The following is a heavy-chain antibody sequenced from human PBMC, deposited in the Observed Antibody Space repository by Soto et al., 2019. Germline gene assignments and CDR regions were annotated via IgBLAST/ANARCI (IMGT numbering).Heavy chain of an antibody. CDR1: GGSISSYY. J-gene: IGHJ4*02. D-gene: IGHD1-26*01. CDR3: ASLSGSLYRGSYVY. V-gene: IGHV4-59*12. CDR2: IFSSGST. Sequence: SETLSLTCPVSGGSISSYYWSWIRQPPGKGLEWIGYIFSSGSTNYNPSLKSRVTISVDTSKNSLYLQMNSLRAEDTAVYYCASLSGSLYRGSYVYWGQGTLVTVSS.